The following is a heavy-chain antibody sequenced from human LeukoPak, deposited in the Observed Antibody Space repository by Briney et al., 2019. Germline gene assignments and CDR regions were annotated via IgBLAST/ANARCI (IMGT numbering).Heavy chain of an antibody. CDR1: GGSISSYY. CDR3: ASVDFWSGYDYYYYMDV. Sequence: PSETLSLTCTVSGGSISSYYWSWIRQPPGKGLEWIGYIYYSGSTNYNPSLKSRVTISVDTSKNQFSLKLSSVTAADTAVYYCASVDFWSGYDYYYYMDVWGKGTTVTVSS. D-gene: IGHD3-3*01. CDR2: IYYSGST. V-gene: IGHV4-59*08. J-gene: IGHJ6*03.